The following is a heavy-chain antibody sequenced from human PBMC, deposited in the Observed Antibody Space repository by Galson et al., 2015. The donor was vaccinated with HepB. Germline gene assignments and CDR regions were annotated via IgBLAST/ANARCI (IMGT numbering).Heavy chain of an antibody. Sequence: SLRLSCAASGFTFSSYTMNWVRQAPGKGLEWVSYITCGSSTKYYADSVKGRFTISRDNAKNTLYLQMNSLRAEDTAVYYCASVWYLDCSARFYYWGQGTLVTVSS. CDR3: ASVWYLDCSARFYY. D-gene: IGHD2-15*01. CDR2: ITCGSSTK. V-gene: IGHV3-48*01. J-gene: IGHJ4*02. CDR1: GFTFSSYT.